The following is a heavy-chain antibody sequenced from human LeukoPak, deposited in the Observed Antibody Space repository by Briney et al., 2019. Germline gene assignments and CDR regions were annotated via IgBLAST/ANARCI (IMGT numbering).Heavy chain of an antibody. Sequence: SETLSLTCTVSGGSISSYYWSWIRQPAGKGLEWIGRIYTSGSTNYNPSLKSRVTMSVDTSKNQFSLKLSSVTAADTAVYYCARTVLDFWSGYYGDYYYYYMDVWGKGTTVTVSS. CDR1: GGSISSYY. CDR3: ARTVLDFWSGYYGDYYYYYMDV. V-gene: IGHV4-4*07. D-gene: IGHD3-3*01. J-gene: IGHJ6*03. CDR2: IYTSGST.